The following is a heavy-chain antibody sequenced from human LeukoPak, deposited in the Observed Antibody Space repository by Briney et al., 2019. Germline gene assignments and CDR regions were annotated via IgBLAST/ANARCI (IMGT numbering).Heavy chain of an antibody. D-gene: IGHD1-26*01. V-gene: IGHV3-74*01. CDR1: GFTFSSYW. J-gene: IGHJ3*02. CDR2: INSDGSST. Sequence: PGGSLRLSCAASGFTFSSYWMHWVRQAPGKGLGWVSRINSDGSSTSYADSVKGRFTISRDNAKNTLYLQMNSLRAEDTAVYYCAIPWGYYGAFDIWGQGTMVTVSS. CDR3: AIPWGYYGAFDI.